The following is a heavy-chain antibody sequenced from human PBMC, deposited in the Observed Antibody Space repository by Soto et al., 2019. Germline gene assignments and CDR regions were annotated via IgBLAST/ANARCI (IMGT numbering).Heavy chain of an antibody. D-gene: IGHD2-2*01. J-gene: IGHJ4*02. CDR3: ARRNRMLWLFDY. V-gene: IGHV4-31*03. CDR1: GGSISSGGYY. Sequence: QVQLQESGPGLVKPSQTLSLTCTVSGGSISSGGYYWSWIRQHPGKGLEWIGYIYYSGSTYYNPSLKSRVTIPVDTSKNQFSLKLSSVTAADTAVYYCARRNRMLWLFDYWGQGTLVTVSS. CDR2: IYYSGST.